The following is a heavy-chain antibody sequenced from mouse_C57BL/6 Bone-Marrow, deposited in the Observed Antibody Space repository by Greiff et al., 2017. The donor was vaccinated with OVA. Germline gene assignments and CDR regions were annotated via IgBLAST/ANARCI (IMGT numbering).Heavy chain of an antibody. V-gene: IGHV1-53*01. J-gene: IGHJ4*01. Sequence: QVQLQQPGTELVKPGASVKLSCKASGYTFTSYWMHWVKQRPGQGLEWIGNINPSNGGTNYNEKFKSKATLTVDKSSSTAYMQLSSLTSEDSAVYYCARDLITTVVALYYYAMDYWGQGTSVTVSS. CDR1: GYTFTSYW. CDR2: INPSNGGT. CDR3: ARDLITTVVALYYYAMDY. D-gene: IGHD1-1*01.